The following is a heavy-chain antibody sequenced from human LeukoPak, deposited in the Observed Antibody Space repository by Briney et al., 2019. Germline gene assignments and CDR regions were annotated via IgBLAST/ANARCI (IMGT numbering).Heavy chain of an antibody. CDR1: RGTFSSYA. CDR2: IIPIFGTA. J-gene: IGHJ4*02. V-gene: IGHV1-69*06. D-gene: IGHD6-13*01. CDR3: ARAPIAAAGKELRD. Sequence: SVTVSCKASRGTFSSYAISWVRQAPGKGLEWMGGIIPIFGTANYAQKFQGRVTITADKSTSTAYMELSSLRSEDTAVYYCARAPIAAAGKELRDWGQGTLVTVSS.